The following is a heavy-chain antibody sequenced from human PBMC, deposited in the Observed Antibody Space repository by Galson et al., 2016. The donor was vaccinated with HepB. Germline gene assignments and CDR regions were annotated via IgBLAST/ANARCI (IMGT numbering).Heavy chain of an antibody. CDR1: GFTFSTYW. Sequence: SLRLSCAASGFTFSTYWMNWVRQAPGKGLEWVANIKPDGSEKYYVHSVKGRFTISRDNGKKSLYLQMNSLRAEDTAVYYCAKFVSRWGSGYQVWGQGTLVTVAS. J-gene: IGHJ4*02. V-gene: IGHV3-7*03. CDR2: IKPDGSEK. CDR3: AKFVSRWGSGYQV. D-gene: IGHD3-22*01.